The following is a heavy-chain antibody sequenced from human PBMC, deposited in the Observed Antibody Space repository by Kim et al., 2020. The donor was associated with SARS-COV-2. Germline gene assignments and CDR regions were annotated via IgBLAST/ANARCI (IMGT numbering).Heavy chain of an antibody. CDR1: GGSFSGYY. J-gene: IGHJ4*02. CDR3: ARGGGYCSGGCNANGY. V-gene: IGHV4-34*01. Sequence: SETLSLTCAVYGGSFSGYYWSWIRQPPGKGLEWIGEINHSGSTNYNPSLKSRVTISVDTSKNQFSLKLSSVTAADTAVYYCARGGGYCSGGCNANGYWGQGTLVTVSS. D-gene: IGHD2-15*01. CDR2: INHSGST.